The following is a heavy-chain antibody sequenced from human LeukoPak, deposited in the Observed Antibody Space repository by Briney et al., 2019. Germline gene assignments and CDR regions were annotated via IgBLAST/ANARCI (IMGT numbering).Heavy chain of an antibody. D-gene: IGHD6-13*01. J-gene: IGHJ5*02. CDR2: IYTSGST. Sequence: SETLSLTCTVSGGSISSGSYYWSWIRQPAGKGLEWIGRIYTSGSTNYNPSLKSRVTISVDTSKNQFSLRLSSVTAADTAVYYCARAHLGAAAWFDPWGQGTLVTVSS. CDR3: ARAHLGAAAWFDP. V-gene: IGHV4-61*02. CDR1: GGSISSGSYY.